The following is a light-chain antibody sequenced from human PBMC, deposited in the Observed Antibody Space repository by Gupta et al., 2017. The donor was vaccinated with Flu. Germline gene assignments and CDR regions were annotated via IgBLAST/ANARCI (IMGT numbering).Light chain of an antibody. CDR3: QEYSSSLYT. CDR1: QSINTW. CDR2: KAS. J-gene: IGKJ2*01. V-gene: IGKV1-5*03. Sequence: DIQMTQSTSVLSASVGDRVTITCRASQSINTWLAWYQQKPGKAPKLLMYKASTLENEVPSRFSGSGSGTEFTLTISSLQPDDFATYYCQEYSSSLYTFGQGTKVDI.